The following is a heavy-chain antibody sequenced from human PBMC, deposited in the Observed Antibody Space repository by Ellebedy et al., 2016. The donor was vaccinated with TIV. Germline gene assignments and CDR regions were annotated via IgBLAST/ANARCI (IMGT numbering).Heavy chain of an antibody. CDR1: GHTFTAYG. D-gene: IGHD3-3*01. CDR3: ATREWQDPMDV. CDR2: INTGNGNT. V-gene: IGHV1-3*04. J-gene: IGHJ6*02. Sequence: ASVKVSXXASGHTFTAYGIHWVRQAPGQRLEWIGWINTGNGNTKYSQKFQGRVTITRDTSASTAYMELSSLMSEDTAVYYCATREWQDPMDVWGQGTTVTVSS.